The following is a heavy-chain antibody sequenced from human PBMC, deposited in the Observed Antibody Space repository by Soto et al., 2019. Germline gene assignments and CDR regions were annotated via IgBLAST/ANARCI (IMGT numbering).Heavy chain of an antibody. CDR1: GYTFTSYD. J-gene: IGHJ6*02. V-gene: IGHV1-8*01. D-gene: IGHD6-19*01. CDR2: MNPNSGNT. Sequence: ASVKVSCKASGYTFTSYDINWVRQATGQGLEWMGWMNPNSGNTGYAQKFQGRVTMTRNTSISTAYMELSSLRSEDTAVYYCARAAAVASYYGMDVWGQGTTVTVSS. CDR3: ARAAAVASYYGMDV.